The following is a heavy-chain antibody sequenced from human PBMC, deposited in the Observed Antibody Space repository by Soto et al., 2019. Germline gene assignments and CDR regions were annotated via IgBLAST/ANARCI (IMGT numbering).Heavy chain of an antibody. J-gene: IGHJ6*02. Sequence: PGGSLRLSCAASGFTFSSDGMHWVRQAPGKGLEWVAVISYDGSNKYYADSVKGRFTISRDNSKNTLYLQMNSLRAEDTAVYYCAKDLLVVVPAAYNYYYYGMDVWGQGTTVTVSS. CDR1: GFTFSSDG. CDR3: AKDLLVVVPAAYNYYYYGMDV. D-gene: IGHD2-2*01. V-gene: IGHV3-30*18. CDR2: ISYDGSNK.